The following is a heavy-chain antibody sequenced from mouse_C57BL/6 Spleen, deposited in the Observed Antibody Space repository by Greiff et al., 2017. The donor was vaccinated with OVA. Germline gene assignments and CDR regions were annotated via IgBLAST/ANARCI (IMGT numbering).Heavy chain of an antibody. D-gene: IGHD2-3*01. Sequence: QVHVKQPGAELVKPGASVKMSCKASGYTFTSYWITWVKQRPGQGLEWIGDIYPGSGSTNYNEKFKSKATLTVDTSSSTAYMQLSSLTSEDSAVYYCATGGGYYDYWYFDVWGTGTTVTVSS. V-gene: IGHV1-55*01. CDR2: IYPGSGST. CDR3: ATGGGYYDYWYFDV. CDR1: GYTFTSYW. J-gene: IGHJ1*03.